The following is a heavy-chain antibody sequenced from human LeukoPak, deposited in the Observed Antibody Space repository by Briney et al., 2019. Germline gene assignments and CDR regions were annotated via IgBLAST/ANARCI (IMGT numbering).Heavy chain of an antibody. Sequence: GGXLXXSXXXSXXXXXDYXXHWVRQGPGKGLVWVSRINSDGRSIDYADSVKGRFTISRDNARNSLYLQMNSLRAEDTAVYYCARDITGDAGGVFDSWGQGTLVTVSS. D-gene: IGHD7-27*01. V-gene: IGHV3-74*01. J-gene: IGHJ4*02. CDR3: ARDITGDAGGVFDS. CDR1: XXXXXDYX. CDR2: INSDGRSI.